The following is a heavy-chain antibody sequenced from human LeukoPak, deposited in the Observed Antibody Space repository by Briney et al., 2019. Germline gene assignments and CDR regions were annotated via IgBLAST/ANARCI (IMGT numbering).Heavy chain of an antibody. D-gene: IGHD3-16*01. J-gene: IGHJ6*04. CDR1: GGSFSGYY. CDR3: ARHSPFGRGMDV. Sequence: PSETLSLTCAVYGGSFSGYYWSWIRQPPGKGLEWIGEINHRRSTNYNPSLKSRVTMSVDTSKNQFSLKLSSVTAADTAVYYCARHSPFGRGMDVWGKGTTVTVSS. V-gene: IGHV4-34*01. CDR2: INHRRST.